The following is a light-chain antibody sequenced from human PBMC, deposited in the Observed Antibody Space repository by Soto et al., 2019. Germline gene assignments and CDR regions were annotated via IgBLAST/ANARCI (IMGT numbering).Light chain of an antibody. V-gene: IGKV3-11*01. CDR3: KQRSHWPT. CDR1: QSVSTY. J-gene: IGKJ2*01. CDR2: DAS. Sequence: PGERATLSCRASQSVSTYLAWYQQKPGQTPRLLIYDASNRATGIPARFSGSGSGTDFTLTISSLEPEDLAVYYCKQRSHWPTFGQGTKLEI.